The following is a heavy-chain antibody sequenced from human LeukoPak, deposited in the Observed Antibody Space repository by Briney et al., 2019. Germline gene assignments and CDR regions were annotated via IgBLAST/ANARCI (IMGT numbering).Heavy chain of an antibody. D-gene: IGHD2-2*01. CDR1: GGSFSGCY. CDR3: ASHRARYCSSTSCPRPFDY. J-gene: IGHJ4*02. CDR2: INHSGST. Sequence: SETLSLTCAVYGGSFSGCYWSWIRQPPGKGLEWIGEINHSGSTNYNPSLKSRVTISVDTSKNQFSLKLSSVTAADTAVYYCASHRARYCSSTSCPRPFDYWGQGTLVTVSS. V-gene: IGHV4-34*01.